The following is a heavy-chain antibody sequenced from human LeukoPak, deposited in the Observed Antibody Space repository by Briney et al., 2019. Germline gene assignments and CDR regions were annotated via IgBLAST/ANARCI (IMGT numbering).Heavy chain of an antibody. D-gene: IGHD6-19*01. J-gene: IGHJ4*02. CDR3: ARGVRQWLGYFDY. CDR2: IIPIFGTA. Sequence: SVKVSCKASGGTFSSYAISWVRQAPGQGLEWMGGIIPIFGTANYAQKFQGRVTITTDESTSTAYMELSSLRSEDTAVYYCARGVRQWLGYFDYWGQGTLVTVSS. V-gene: IGHV1-69*05. CDR1: GGTFSSYA.